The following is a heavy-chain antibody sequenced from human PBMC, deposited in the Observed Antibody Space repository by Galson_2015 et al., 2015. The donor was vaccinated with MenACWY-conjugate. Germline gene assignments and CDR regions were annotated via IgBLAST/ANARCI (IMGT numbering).Heavy chain of an antibody. CDR2: NHYSGST. D-gene: IGHD6-19*01. Sequence: ETLSLTCSVSGASISTDYWSWIRQPPGKGLEWIGYNHYSGSTKYNPSLKTRITMSLDTSENQFSLKLSSVTAADTAVYYCARWVAVKMIEYCGQGTLVTVSS. CDR3: ARWVAVKMIEY. J-gene: IGHJ4*02. CDR1: GASISTDY. V-gene: IGHV4-59*01.